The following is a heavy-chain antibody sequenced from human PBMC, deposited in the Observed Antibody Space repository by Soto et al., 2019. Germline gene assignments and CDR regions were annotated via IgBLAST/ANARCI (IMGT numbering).Heavy chain of an antibody. CDR3: ATGVCSCESYCGFDF. J-gene: IGHJ4*02. V-gene: IGHV3-7*01. Sequence: PGGSLRLSCAASGFTFTGYCFTWVRQTPGKGLEWVANINQDGSERYYADSVKGRFTISRDNAERSLYLQVNNLRAEDTAVYYCATGVCSCESYCGFDFWGQGTLVTVSS. CDR2: INQDGSER. D-gene: IGHD2-21*01. CDR1: GFTFTGYC.